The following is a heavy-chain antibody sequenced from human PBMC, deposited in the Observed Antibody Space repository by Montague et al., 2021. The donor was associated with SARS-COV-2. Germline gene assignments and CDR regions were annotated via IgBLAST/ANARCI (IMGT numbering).Heavy chain of an antibody. D-gene: IGHD6-19*01. CDR2: ISAYNDNT. CDR1: GYTFTSYG. J-gene: IGHJ6*02. CDR3: ARDLIAVYGMDV. V-gene: IGHV1-18*01. Sequence: SVKVSCKASGYTFTSYGISWVRQAPGQGLEWMGWISAYNDNTSYAQKLQGRVTMTTDTSTSTAYMELRSLRSDDTAMYYCARDLIAVYGMDVWGQGTTVTVSS.